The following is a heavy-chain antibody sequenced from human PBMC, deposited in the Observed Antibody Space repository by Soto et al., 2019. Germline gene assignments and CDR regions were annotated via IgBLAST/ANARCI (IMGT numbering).Heavy chain of an antibody. Sequence: SXRRSCGSSGFTFSNYCMHWVRQAPVNGLEWVAVIWYDGNNKYYADSVNGRFTISRDNSNNTLYVQMTSLRAEDTAVYYCARGLHSLFDYWGQGTLVTVSS. D-gene: IGHD2-21*01. CDR3: ARGLHSLFDY. J-gene: IGHJ4*02. CDR2: IWYDGNNK. CDR1: GFTFSNYC. V-gene: IGHV3-33*01.